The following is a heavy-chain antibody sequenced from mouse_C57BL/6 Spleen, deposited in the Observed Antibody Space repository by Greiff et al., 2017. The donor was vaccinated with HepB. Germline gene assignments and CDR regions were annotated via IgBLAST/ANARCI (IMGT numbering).Heavy chain of an antibody. Sequence: QVQLQQSGAELVKPGASVKLSCKASGYTFTSYWMQWVKQRPGQGLEWIGEIDPSDSYTNYNQKFKGKATLTVDTSSSTAYLQLSSLTSEDSAVYYCDRDRYGTYWCFDVWGTGTTVTVSS. CDR1: GYTFTSYW. J-gene: IGHJ1*03. V-gene: IGHV1-50*01. CDR3: DRDRYGTYWCFDV. D-gene: IGHD2-1*01. CDR2: IDPSDSYT.